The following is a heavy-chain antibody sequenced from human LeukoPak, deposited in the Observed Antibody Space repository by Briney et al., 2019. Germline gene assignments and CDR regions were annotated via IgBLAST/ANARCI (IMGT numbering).Heavy chain of an antibody. J-gene: IGHJ6*02. Sequence: ASVKVSCKPSGYTFTDYYLHWVRQAPGQGLEWMEWIDPNTGRTNFAEKFQGRVTMTRDTSVSTAYMDLIGLGSDDTAVYFCARTPVTVIRGVIEDGMDVWGQGTTVTVSS. V-gene: IGHV1-2*02. CDR1: GYTFTDYY. D-gene: IGHD3-10*01. CDR2: IDPNTGRT. CDR3: ARTPVTVIRGVIEDGMDV.